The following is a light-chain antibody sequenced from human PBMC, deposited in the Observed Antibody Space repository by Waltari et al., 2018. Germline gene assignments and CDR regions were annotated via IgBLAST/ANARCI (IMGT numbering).Light chain of an antibody. CDR2: DAS. CDR3: QKYGTLPAT. J-gene: IGKJ1*01. V-gene: IGKV3-20*01. Sequence: EIVLTPSPGTLSLSPGERATLYCRASQSVWRTLAWYQQKPGQAPRLLIYDASSRATGVPDRFSGSGSGTDFSLTISSLEPEDFAVYYCQKYGTLPATFGQGTTVEIK. CDR1: QSVWRT.